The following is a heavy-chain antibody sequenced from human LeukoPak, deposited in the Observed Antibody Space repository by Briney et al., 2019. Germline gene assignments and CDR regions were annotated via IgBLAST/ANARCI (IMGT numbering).Heavy chain of an antibody. CDR1: GFTFSNAW. CDR2: IKSKTDGGTT. CDR3: TTESLTILRFLEWLLGYFDY. V-gene: IGHV3-15*01. J-gene: IGHJ4*02. D-gene: IGHD3-3*01. Sequence: GGSLRLSCAASGFTFSNAWMSWVRQAPGKGLEWVGRIKSKTDGGTTDYAAPVKGRFTISRDDSKNTLYLQMNSPKTEDTAVYYCTTESLTILRFLEWLLGYFDYWGQGTLVTVSS.